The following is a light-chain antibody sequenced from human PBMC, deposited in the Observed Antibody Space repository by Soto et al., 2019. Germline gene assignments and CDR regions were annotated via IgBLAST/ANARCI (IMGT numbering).Light chain of an antibody. Sequence: IELTHPPATLSLAPGYRATLSFSPSQIVSGKYLAWHHQRPGQAPRVLIHSASSRATGIPDRFTGSGSGTDFTLTISRLEPEDFAVYYCQQYGSSPCAFGQGTKVDIK. CDR3: QQYGSSPCA. J-gene: IGKJ1*01. CDR1: QIVSGKY. CDR2: SAS. V-gene: IGKV3-20*01.